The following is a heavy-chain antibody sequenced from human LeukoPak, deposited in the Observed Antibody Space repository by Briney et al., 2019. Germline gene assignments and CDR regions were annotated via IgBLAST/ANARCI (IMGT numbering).Heavy chain of an antibody. Sequence: GASVKVSCKASGGTFSSYAISWVRQAPGQGLEWMGGIIPIFGTANYAQKFQGRVTITADESTSTAYMGLSSLRSEDTAVYYCATTIFGVVNPYYYYGMDVWGQGTTVTVSS. CDR3: ATTIFGVVNPYYYYGMDV. CDR2: IIPIFGTA. D-gene: IGHD3-3*01. J-gene: IGHJ6*02. CDR1: GGTFSSYA. V-gene: IGHV1-69*13.